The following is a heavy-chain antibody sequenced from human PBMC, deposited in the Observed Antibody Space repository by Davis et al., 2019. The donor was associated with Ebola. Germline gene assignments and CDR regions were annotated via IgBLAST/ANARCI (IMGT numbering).Heavy chain of an antibody. CDR1: GGSISSSSYY. CDR3: ARGGIAVAGPDY. D-gene: IGHD6-19*01. CDR2: IYYSGST. Sequence: GSLRLSCTVSGGSISSSSYYWGWIRQPPGKGLEWIGSIYYSGSTYYNPSLKSRVTISVDTSKNQFSLKLSSVTAADTAVYYCARGGIAVAGPDYWGQGTLVTVSS. V-gene: IGHV4-39*07. J-gene: IGHJ4*02.